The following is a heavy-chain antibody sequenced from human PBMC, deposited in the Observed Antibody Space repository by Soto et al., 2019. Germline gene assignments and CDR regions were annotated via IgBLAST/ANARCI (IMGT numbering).Heavy chain of an antibody. V-gene: IGHV3-21*01. CDR1: VFNFRTYS. Sequence: GGSLRLSCAASVFNFRTYSLSWVRQAPGKGLEWVASISSSAVYIDYADSVKGRFTISRDNANNSLYLQMNSLRAEDTATYYCVRDGLDYYDTARLYFDKWGQGTLVTVSS. J-gene: IGHJ4*02. D-gene: IGHD3-22*01. CDR3: VRDGLDYYDTARLYFDK. CDR2: ISSSAVYI.